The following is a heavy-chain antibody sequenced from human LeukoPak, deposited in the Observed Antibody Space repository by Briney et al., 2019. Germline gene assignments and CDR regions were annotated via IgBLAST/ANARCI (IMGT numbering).Heavy chain of an antibody. J-gene: IGHJ6*02. Sequence: PSETLSLTCTVSGGSISSYYWSWIRQPPGKELEWIGYIYYSGSTNYNPSLKSRVTISVDTSKNQFSLKLSSVTAADTAVYYCARHNSGDDFEYYYYYGMDVWGQGTTVTVSS. D-gene: IGHD5-12*01. CDR3: ARHNSGDDFEYYYYYGMDV. CDR1: GGSISSYY. V-gene: IGHV4-59*08. CDR2: IYYSGST.